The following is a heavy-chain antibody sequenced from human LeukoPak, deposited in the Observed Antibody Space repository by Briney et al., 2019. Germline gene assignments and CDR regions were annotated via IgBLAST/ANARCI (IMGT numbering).Heavy chain of an antibody. Sequence: SETLSLTCAVYGGSFSDYYWSWIRQPPGKGLEWIGEINHSGSTNYNASLKSRVTMSVDTSKNQFSVKLSSVTAADTAVYYCATLDYRGYYFDYWGQGTLVTVSS. CDR3: ATLDYRGYYFDY. V-gene: IGHV4-34*01. J-gene: IGHJ4*02. D-gene: IGHD4-23*01. CDR2: INHSGST. CDR1: GGSFSDYY.